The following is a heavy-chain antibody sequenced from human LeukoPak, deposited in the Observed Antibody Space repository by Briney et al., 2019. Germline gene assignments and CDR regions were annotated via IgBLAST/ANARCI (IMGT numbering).Heavy chain of an antibody. CDR2: IYYSGST. CDR1: GGSISSYY. Sequence: PSETLSLTCTVSGGSISSYYWSWIRQPPGKGLEWIGYIYYSGSTNYNPSPKSRVTISVDTSKNQFSLKLSSVTAADTAVYYCARFPGSLIFDYWGQGTLVTVSS. CDR3: ARFPGSLIFDY. V-gene: IGHV4-59*01. J-gene: IGHJ4*02.